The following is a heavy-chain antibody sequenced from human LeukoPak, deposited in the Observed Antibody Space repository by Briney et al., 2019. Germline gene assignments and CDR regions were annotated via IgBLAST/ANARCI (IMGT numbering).Heavy chain of an antibody. J-gene: IGHJ4*02. CDR3: TREEGLLWFGD. CDR1: GFTFGDYA. D-gene: IGHD3-10*01. CDR2: IRSKAYGGTT. V-gene: IGHV3-49*03. Sequence: GGSLRLSCTASGFTFGDYAMSWFRQAPRKGLERVGFIRSKAYGGTTEYAASVKGRFTISRDDSKSIAYLQMNSLKTEDTAVYYCTREEGLLWFGDWGQGTLVTVSS.